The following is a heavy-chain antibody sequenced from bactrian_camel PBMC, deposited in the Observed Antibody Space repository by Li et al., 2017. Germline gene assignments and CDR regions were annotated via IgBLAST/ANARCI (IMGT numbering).Heavy chain of an antibody. V-gene: IGHV3-3*01. J-gene: IGHJ4*01. CDR1: GYTDSSYC. D-gene: IGHD2*01. CDR2: IWTGGAT. CDR3: AADKSYGGWQKGIYRY. Sequence: VQLVESGGGSVQAGGSLRLSRAASGYTDSSYCMGWFRQAPGKEREEVASIWTGGATYYLDSVKGRFTISRDNAKDTLYLQMNNLQPEDSAVYYCAADKSYGGWQKGIYRYWGQGTQVTVS.